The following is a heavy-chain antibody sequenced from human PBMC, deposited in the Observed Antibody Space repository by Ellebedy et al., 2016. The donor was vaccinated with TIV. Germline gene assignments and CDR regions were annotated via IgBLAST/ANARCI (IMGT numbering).Heavy chain of an antibody. CDR2: LDPSDSYT. D-gene: IGHD3-10*01. V-gene: IGHV5-10-1*01. J-gene: IGHJ4*02. Sequence: GESLKISCNVSGYSFTNYWISWVRQMPGKGLEWLGKLDPSDSYTRYSPSFQGHITMSTDKSISVAYLQWSSLQASDTALYYCARHLGSGVDFDYWGQGTLLTVSS. CDR1: GYSFTNYW. CDR3: ARHLGSGVDFDY.